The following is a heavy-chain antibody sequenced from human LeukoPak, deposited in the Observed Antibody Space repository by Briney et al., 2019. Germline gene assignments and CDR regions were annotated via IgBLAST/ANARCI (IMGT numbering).Heavy chain of an antibody. CDR2: VSPNSGNT. Sequence: GPSVKVSCKASGYTFTSYDINWVRQATGQGPEWMGWVSPNSGNTGYAQKFQGRVTMTRSTSMSTAYMELSSLRSEDTAVYYCARGPPNWGYDYWGQGTLVTVSS. D-gene: IGHD7-27*01. CDR1: GYTFTSYD. J-gene: IGHJ4*02. CDR3: ARGPPNWGYDY. V-gene: IGHV1-8*01.